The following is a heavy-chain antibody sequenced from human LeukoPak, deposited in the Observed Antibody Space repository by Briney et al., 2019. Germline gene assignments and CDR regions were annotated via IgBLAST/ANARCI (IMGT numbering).Heavy chain of an antibody. CDR1: GYPVTRYG. J-gene: IGHJ4*02. CDR3: ATYYCSTTSCYPYFFDY. CDR2: FNPDNRHI. D-gene: IGHD2-2*01. Sequence: ASEKLSCKSSGYPVTRYGNSSARHSPRQSLEWIVGFNPDNRHIKYAQRLRSIVNMTTDTSTSTAHMELRSLRSDDTAVYYCATYYCSTTSCYPYFFDYWGEGALVSV. V-gene: IGHV1-18*01.